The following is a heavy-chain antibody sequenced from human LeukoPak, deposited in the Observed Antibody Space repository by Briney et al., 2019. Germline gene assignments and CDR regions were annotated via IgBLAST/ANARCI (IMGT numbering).Heavy chain of an antibody. D-gene: IGHD1-26*01. CDR1: GFTFSNYA. V-gene: IGHV3-23*01. Sequence: GGSLRLSCAASGFTFSNYAMSWVRQAPGKGLELVSAISGNSGTTFNADSVRGRFTISRDNSKNTLYLQMNSLRAEDTAVYYCAKKRATGSYYYFDYWGQGTLVTVSS. J-gene: IGHJ4*02. CDR2: ISGNSGTT. CDR3: AKKRATGSYYYFDY.